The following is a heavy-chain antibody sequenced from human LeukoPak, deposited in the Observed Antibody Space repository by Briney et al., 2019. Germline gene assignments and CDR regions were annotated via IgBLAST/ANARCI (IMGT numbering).Heavy chain of an antibody. CDR3: ATGKWELDSYWFDP. CDR2: FDPEDGET. J-gene: IGHJ5*02. D-gene: IGHD1-26*01. Sequence: ASVKVSCKVSGYTLTELSMHWVRQAPGKGLEWMGGFDPEDGETIYAQKFQGRVTMTEDTSTDTAYMELSSLRSEDTAVYYCATGKWELDSYWFDPWGQGTLVTVSS. CDR1: GYTLTELS. V-gene: IGHV1-24*01.